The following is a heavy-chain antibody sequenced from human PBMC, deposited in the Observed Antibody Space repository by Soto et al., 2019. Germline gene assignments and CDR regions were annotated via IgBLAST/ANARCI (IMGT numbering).Heavy chain of an antibody. Sequence: NPSETLSLTCTVSGGSISSDANFWSWIGHLPGRGLEWIGYISYTGRTYYTPSLNSRLTISLDTSKNLFSLRLSAVTAADTAVYFCARGSFSSSSSWFDPWGQGTLVTVSS. J-gene: IGHJ5*02. CDR2: ISYTGRT. CDR3: ARGSFSSSSSWFDP. CDR1: GGSISSDANF. D-gene: IGHD6-6*01. V-gene: IGHV4-31*03.